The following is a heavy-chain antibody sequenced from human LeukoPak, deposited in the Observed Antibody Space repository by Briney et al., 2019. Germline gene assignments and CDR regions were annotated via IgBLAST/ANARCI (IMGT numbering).Heavy chain of an antibody. CDR1: GITLSNYG. Sequence: GGSLSLSCEVSGITLSNYGMGWVRPAPGRGLGWVAGISGSGGGTNYADSVKGRFTISRDNPKNTLYLQMNSLRAEDTAVYFCAKRGVIIRVILVGFHKEAYYFDSWGQGALVTVSS. CDR2: ISGSGGGT. D-gene: IGHD3-10*01. V-gene: IGHV3-23*01. J-gene: IGHJ4*02. CDR3: AKRGVIIRVILVGFHKEAYYFDS.